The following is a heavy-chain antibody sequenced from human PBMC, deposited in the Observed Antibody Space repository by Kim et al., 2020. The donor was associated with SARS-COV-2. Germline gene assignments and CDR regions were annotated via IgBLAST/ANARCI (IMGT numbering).Heavy chain of an antibody. J-gene: IGHJ4*02. CDR3: AREYSNSSSSPFDY. Sequence: SETLSLTCAVSGGSISSNNWWSWVRQAPGKGLEWIGEIYHSGSVNYNPSIKSRVTILVDRSKNQFSLEMRSVTAADTAVYFCAREYSNSSSSPFDYWGQG. D-gene: IGHD6-13*01. CDR2: IYHSGSV. V-gene: IGHV4-4*02. CDR1: GGSISSNNW.